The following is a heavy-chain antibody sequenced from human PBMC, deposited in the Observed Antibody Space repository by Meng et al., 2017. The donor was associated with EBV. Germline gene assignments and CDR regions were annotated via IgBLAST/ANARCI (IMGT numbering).Heavy chain of an antibody. CDR2: LIPMSDAP. V-gene: IGHV1-69*01. CDR3: ASESGRGFTPDY. CDR1: GGTFRSDA. J-gene: IGHJ4*02. D-gene: IGHD3-10*01. Sequence: QVQWVQSGGEVKKPGSSVKGSCKTSGGTFRSDAVSWVRQAPGQGLEWMGGLIPMSDAPHYAQKFQGRVTMTADESTNTHYMDLSGLRFEDTAVYYCASESGRGFTPDYWGQGTLVTVSS.